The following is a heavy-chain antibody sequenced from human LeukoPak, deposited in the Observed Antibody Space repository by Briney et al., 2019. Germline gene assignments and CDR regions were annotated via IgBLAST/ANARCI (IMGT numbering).Heavy chain of an antibody. CDR1: GGSISSYY. V-gene: IGHV4-59*08. CDR2: IYYSGST. CDR3: ARGREYCTNGVCYSFDY. J-gene: IGHJ4*02. Sequence: PSETLSLTCTVSGGSISSYYWSWIRQPPGKGLEWIGDIYYSGSTNYNPSLKSRVTISVATSKNQFSLKLSSVTAADTAVYYCARGREYCTNGVCYSFDYWGQGTLVTVSS. D-gene: IGHD2-8*01.